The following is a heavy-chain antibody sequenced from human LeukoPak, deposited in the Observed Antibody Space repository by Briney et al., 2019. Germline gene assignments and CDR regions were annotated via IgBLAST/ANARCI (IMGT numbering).Heavy chain of an antibody. CDR2: IWYSRSNK. V-gene: IGHV3-33*08. CDR3: ASLPGYSPFDY. Sequence: GGSLRLSCAASGFTFSSYGMHWVRQAPGKGLEWVAVIWYSRSNKYYADSVKGRFTISRDNSKNTLYLQMNSLRAEDTAVYYCASLPGYSPFDYWGQGTLVTVSS. J-gene: IGHJ4*02. D-gene: IGHD6-13*01. CDR1: GFTFSSYG.